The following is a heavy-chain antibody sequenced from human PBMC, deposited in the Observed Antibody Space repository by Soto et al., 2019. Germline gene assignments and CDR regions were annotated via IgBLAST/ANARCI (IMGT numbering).Heavy chain of an antibody. J-gene: IGHJ4*02. CDR2: IKSDGSGT. Sequence: GGSMRLSCAASGFTFSSYAMRWVRQAPGKGLVWVSRIKSDGSGTSYADSVQGRFTISRDNAKNTLYLQMNSLRVEDTAVYYCARDLGTARQDLEYWVQGTLVTVSS. V-gene: IGHV3-74*01. CDR1: GFTFSSYA. CDR3: ARDLGTARQDLEY.